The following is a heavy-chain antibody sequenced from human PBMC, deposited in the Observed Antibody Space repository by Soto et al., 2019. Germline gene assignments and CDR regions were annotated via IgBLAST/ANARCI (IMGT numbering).Heavy chain of an antibody. CDR3: ARGRPDCSGGSCYLGIPYYFDY. D-gene: IGHD2-15*01. V-gene: IGHV1-8*01. CDR1: GYTFTSYD. J-gene: IGHJ4*02. CDR2: MNPNSGNT. Sequence: QVQLVQSGAEVKKPGASVKVSCKASGYTFTSYDINWVRQATGQGLEWMGWMNPNSGNTGYAQKFQGRVTMTRNTSISTAYMELSSLRSEDTAVYYCARGRPDCSGGSCYLGIPYYFDYWGQGTLVTVSS.